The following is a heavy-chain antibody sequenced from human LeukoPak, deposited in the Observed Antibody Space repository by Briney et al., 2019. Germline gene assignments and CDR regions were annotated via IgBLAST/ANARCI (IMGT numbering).Heavy chain of an antibody. J-gene: IGHJ4*02. CDR1: GGSISSSSYY. Sequence: SETLSLTCTVSGGSISSSSYYWGWIRQPPGKGLEWIGSIYYSGSTYYNPSLKSRVTISVDTSKNQFSLKLSSVTAADTAVYYCARGTRPIGYCSGGSCYGYDTAMKGYFDYWGQGTLVTVSS. CDR2: IYYSGST. V-gene: IGHV4-39*01. CDR3: ARGTRPIGYCSGGSCYGYDTAMKGYFDY. D-gene: IGHD2-15*01.